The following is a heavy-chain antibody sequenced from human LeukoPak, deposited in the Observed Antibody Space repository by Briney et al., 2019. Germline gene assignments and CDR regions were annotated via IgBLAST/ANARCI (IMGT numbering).Heavy chain of an antibody. CDR3: AKDRYFGSGSYYNDY. V-gene: IGHV3-23*01. CDR1: GFTFSSYA. CDR2: ISDSGGST. Sequence: PGGSLRLSCAASGFTFSSYAMSWVRQAPGKGLEWVSTISDSGGSTYYAESVKGRFTISRDNSKNMLYLQMNSLRAEDTAVYYCAKDRYFGSGSYYNDYWGQGTLVTVSS. J-gene: IGHJ4*02. D-gene: IGHD3-10*01.